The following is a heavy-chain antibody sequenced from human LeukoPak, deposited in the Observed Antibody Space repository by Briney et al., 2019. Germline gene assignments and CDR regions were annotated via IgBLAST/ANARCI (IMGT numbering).Heavy chain of an antibody. J-gene: IGHJ5*02. Sequence: SETLSLTCTVSGGSISSRSYYWGWIRQPPGKGLEWIGSIYYSGSTYYNPSLKSRVTVSVDTSKIQFSLKLSSVTAADTAVYYCARVLSQGSATSHWFDPWGQGTLVTVSS. V-gene: IGHV4-39*07. CDR2: IYYSGST. D-gene: IGHD2-15*01. CDR1: GGSISSRSYY. CDR3: ARVLSQGSATSHWFDP.